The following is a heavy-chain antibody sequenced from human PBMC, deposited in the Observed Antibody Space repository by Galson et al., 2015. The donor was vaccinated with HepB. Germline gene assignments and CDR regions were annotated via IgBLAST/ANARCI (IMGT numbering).Heavy chain of an antibody. J-gene: IGHJ6*02. D-gene: IGHD6-13*01. Sequence: QSGAEVKKPGESLRISCKGSGYSFTSYWISWVRQMPGKGLEWMGRIDPSDSYTNYSPSFQGHVTISADKSISTAYLQWSSLKASDTAMYYCASQQRPIAAAGTSYYYGMDVWGQGTTVTVSS. V-gene: IGHV5-10-1*01. CDR3: ASQQRPIAAAGTSYYYGMDV. CDR1: GYSFTSYW. CDR2: IDPSDSYT.